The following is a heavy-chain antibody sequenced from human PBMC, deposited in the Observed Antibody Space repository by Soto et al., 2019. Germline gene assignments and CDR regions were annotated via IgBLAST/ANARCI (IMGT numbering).Heavy chain of an antibody. J-gene: IGHJ6*02. CDR3: AGRGYCSGGSCYKDYYYYGMDV. D-gene: IGHD2-15*01. CDR2: ISSSGSTI. V-gene: IGHV3-48*03. CDR1: GFTFSSYE. Sequence: EVQLVESGGGLVQPGGSLRLSCAASGFTFSSYEMNWVRQAPGKGLEWVSYISSSGSTIYYADSVKGRFTISRDNAKNSLYLQMNSLRAEDTAVYYCAGRGYCSGGSCYKDYYYYGMDVWGQGPTVTVSS.